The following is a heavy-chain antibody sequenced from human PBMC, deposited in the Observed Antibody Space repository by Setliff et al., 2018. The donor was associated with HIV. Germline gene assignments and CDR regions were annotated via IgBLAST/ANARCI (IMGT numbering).Heavy chain of an antibody. CDR2: IIPMFHRT. V-gene: IGHV1-69*05. J-gene: IGHJ4*03. CDR1: GGTLSNYA. CDR3: ARGRMAAAGRFIPRALDY. D-gene: IGHD6-13*01. Sequence: SVKVSCKASGGTLSNYAVNWVRQAPGGGLEWMGEIIPMFHRTQYAQRFQGRVTFTTDESTNIAYMDMSSLRSDEPGIYYCARGRMAAAGRFIPRALDYWGRGTLVTVSS.